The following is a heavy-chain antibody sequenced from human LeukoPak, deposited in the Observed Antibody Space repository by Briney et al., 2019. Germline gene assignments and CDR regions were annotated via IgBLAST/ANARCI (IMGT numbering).Heavy chain of an antibody. V-gene: IGHV1-18*01. CDR3: ARDKAVTTEVTQHFQH. J-gene: IGHJ1*01. CDR2: TSAYNGYT. D-gene: IGHD4-23*01. CDR1: GYTFTNYG. Sequence: ASVKVSCKASGYTFTNYGISWVRQAPGQGLEWMGWTSAYNGYTDYAQKFQFRVTMTTDTSTSTAYMELRSLRSDDTAVYYCARDKAVTTEVTQHFQHWGQGTLVTVSS.